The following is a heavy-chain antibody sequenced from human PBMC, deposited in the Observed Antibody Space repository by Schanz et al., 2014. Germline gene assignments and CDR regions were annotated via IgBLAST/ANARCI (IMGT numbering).Heavy chain of an antibody. Sequence: QVQLQESGPGLVKPSQTLSLTCSVSGGSISSGRYYWHWIRQPAGKGLEGIGRIYSRGSSTYNPSLKRRVPISTDTPNTQSSRKLNSVTAADTAAYYCARGGSVATIAPYTWFDPWGQGTLVTVSS. CDR3: ARGGSVATIAPYTWFDP. J-gene: IGHJ5*02. V-gene: IGHV4-61*02. CDR2: IYSRGSS. D-gene: IGHD5-12*01. CDR1: GGSISSGRYY.